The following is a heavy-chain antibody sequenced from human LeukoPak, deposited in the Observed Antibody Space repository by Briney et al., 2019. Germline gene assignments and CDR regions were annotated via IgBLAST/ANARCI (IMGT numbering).Heavy chain of an antibody. J-gene: IGHJ4*02. CDR1: GYTFTSYA. Sequence: GASVKVSCKASGYTFTSYAMSWVRQAPGKGLEWVSAISGSGGSTYYADSVKGRFTISRDNSKNTLYLQMNSLRAEDTAVYYCAKVLRGYSYVPLADYFDYWGQGTLVTVSS. CDR3: AKVLRGYSYVPLADYFDY. CDR2: ISGSGGST. V-gene: IGHV3-23*01. D-gene: IGHD5-18*01.